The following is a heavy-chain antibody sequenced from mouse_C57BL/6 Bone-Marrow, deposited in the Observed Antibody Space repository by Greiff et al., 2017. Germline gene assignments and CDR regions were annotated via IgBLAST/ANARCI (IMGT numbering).Heavy chain of an antibody. CDR1: GYTFTSYW. J-gene: IGHJ2*01. CDR2: IDPSDSYT. CDR3: AREGLLWLRPLDY. V-gene: IGHV1-59*01. Sequence: QVQLQQPGAELVRPGTSVKLSCKASGYTFTSYWMHWVKQRPGQGLEWIGVIDPSDSYTNYNQKFKGKATLTVDTSSSTAYMQLSSLTSEDSAVYYCAREGLLWLRPLDYWGQGTTLTVSS. D-gene: IGHD2-2*01.